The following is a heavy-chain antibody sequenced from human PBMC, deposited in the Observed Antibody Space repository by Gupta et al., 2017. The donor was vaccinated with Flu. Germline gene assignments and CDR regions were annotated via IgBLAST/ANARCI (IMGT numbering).Heavy chain of an antibody. V-gene: IGHV1-18*01. Sequence: SGFIFTKYGVAWGRQAPGQGLECMGWKIPYSGNIHSPQKLPGRVTMTFDTSTNTAYMELRSLTSNDTAVYYCARKSDGFDLWGQGTMVTVSS. CDR2: KIPYSGNI. CDR1: GFIFTKYG. J-gene: IGHJ3*01. CDR3: ARKSDGFDL.